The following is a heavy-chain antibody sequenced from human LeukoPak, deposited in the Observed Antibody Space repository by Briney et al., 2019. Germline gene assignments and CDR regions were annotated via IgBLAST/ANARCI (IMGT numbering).Heavy chain of an antibody. V-gene: IGHV1-3*01. CDR2: INAGNGNT. Sequence: ASVKVSCKASGYTFTSYAMHRVRQAPGQRLEWMGWINAGNGNTKYSQKFQGRVTITRDTSASTAYMELSSLRSEDTAVYYCARAATLVDTAMVLYWGQGTLVTVSS. J-gene: IGHJ4*02. CDR3: ARAATLVDTAMVLY. CDR1: GYTFTSYA. D-gene: IGHD5-18*01.